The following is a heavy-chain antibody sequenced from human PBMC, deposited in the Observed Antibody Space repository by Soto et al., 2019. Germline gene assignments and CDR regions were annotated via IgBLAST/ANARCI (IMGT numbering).Heavy chain of an antibody. Sequence: EVQLLESGGGLVQPGGSLRLSCAASGFGFSSYAMSWVRQAPGKGLEWVSAISGSGGSTYYADSVKGRFTISRDNSKNTLYLQMNSLRAEDTAVYYCAKEGEGAYCGGDCYLYYFDYWGQGTLVTVSS. V-gene: IGHV3-23*01. J-gene: IGHJ4*02. D-gene: IGHD2-21*02. CDR2: ISGSGGST. CDR1: GFGFSSYA. CDR3: AKEGEGAYCGGDCYLYYFDY.